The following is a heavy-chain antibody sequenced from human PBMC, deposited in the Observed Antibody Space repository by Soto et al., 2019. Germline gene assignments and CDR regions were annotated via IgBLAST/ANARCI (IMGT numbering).Heavy chain of an antibody. CDR2: IYYSGST. J-gene: IGHJ4*02. CDR3: ARARGLWFGELYDY. CDR1: GGSISSSSYY. D-gene: IGHD3-10*01. V-gene: IGHV4-39*01. Sequence: ASETLSLTCTVSGGSISSSSYYWGWIRQPPGKGLEWIGSIYYSGSTYYNPSLKSRVTISVDTSKNQFSLKLSSVTAADTAVYYCARARGLWFGELYDYWGQGTLVTVSS.